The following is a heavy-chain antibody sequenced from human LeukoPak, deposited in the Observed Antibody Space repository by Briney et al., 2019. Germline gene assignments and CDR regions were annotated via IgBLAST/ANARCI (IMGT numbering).Heavy chain of an antibody. Sequence: ASVKVSCKASGYTFTGYYMHWVRQAPGQGLEWMGWINPNSGGTNYAQKFQGRVTMTRDTSISTAYMELSRLRSDDTAVYYCARGNDFWSGRDAFDIWGQGTMVTVSS. CDR2: INPNSGGT. CDR1: GYTFTGYY. J-gene: IGHJ3*02. V-gene: IGHV1-2*02. D-gene: IGHD3-3*01. CDR3: ARGNDFWSGRDAFDI.